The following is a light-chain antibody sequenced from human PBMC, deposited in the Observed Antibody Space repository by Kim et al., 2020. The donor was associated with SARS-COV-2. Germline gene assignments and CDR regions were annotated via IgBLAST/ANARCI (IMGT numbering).Light chain of an antibody. V-gene: IGLV6-57*04. CDR1: SGSIDDNY. CDR3: QSYNRSNVV. J-gene: IGLJ2*01. CDR2: EDD. Sequence: NFMLTQPLSVSESPGKTVTISCTRSSGSIDDNYVQWYQQRPGGLPTAVIYEDDQRPSGVSDRFSGSIDNSSNSASLTISGLKTEDEADYYCQSYNRSNVVFGGGTQLTVL.